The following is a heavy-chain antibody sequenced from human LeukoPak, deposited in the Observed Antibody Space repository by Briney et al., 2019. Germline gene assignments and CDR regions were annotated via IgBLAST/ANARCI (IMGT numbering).Heavy chain of an antibody. Sequence: ASVKVSCKASGGTFSSYAISWVRQAPGQGLEWMGRIIPIFGIANYAQKFQGRVTITADKSTSTAYMELSSLRSEDTAVYYCAREGYYYDSSGLIHYYYYGMDVWGQGTTVTVSS. J-gene: IGHJ6*02. D-gene: IGHD3-22*01. CDR1: GGTFSSYA. CDR2: IIPIFGIA. CDR3: AREGYYYDSSGLIHYYYYGMDV. V-gene: IGHV1-69*04.